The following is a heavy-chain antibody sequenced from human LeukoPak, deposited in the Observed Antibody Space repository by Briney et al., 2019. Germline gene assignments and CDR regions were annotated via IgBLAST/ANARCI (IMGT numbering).Heavy chain of an antibody. J-gene: IGHJ4*02. CDR1: GGSISTYY. V-gene: IGHV4-59*01. CDR2: IYYLGST. D-gene: IGHD3-22*01. CDR3: ARADSSGYEHFDY. Sequence: TSETLSLTCTGSGGSISTYYWSWIRQPPGKGLEGIGYIYYLGSTNYKPSLKSRVTISVDTSKNQFSLRLNSVTAADTAVYYCARADSSGYEHFDYWGQGTLVTVSS.